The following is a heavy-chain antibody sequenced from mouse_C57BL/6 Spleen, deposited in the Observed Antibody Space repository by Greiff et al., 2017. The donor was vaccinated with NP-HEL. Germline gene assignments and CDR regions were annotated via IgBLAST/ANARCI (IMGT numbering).Heavy chain of an antibody. V-gene: IGHV1-80*01. Sequence: VQLQQSGTELVKPGASVKISCKASGYAFSSYWMNWVKQRPGKGLEWIGQIYPGDGDTNYNGNFKGKATLTADKSSSTAYMQLSSLTSEDSAVYFCARSDYGSSYCFAYWGQGALVTVSA. CDR3: ARSDYGSSYCFAY. CDR2: IYPGDGDT. CDR1: GYAFSSYW. J-gene: IGHJ3*01. D-gene: IGHD1-1*01.